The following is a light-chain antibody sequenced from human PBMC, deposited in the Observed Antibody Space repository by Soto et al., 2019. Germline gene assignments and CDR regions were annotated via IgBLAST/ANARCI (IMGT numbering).Light chain of an antibody. CDR1: QSISSH. CDR2: GAS. J-gene: IGKJ1*01. Sequence: EIVMTQSPATLSASPGERATLSCRASQSISSHLAWYQQKPGQSPRLLIHGASTRATGIPARFSGSGSGTEFTLVISSLQSEDFAVYYCQQYHYWWAFGRGTKVEIK. CDR3: QQYHYWWA. V-gene: IGKV3-15*01.